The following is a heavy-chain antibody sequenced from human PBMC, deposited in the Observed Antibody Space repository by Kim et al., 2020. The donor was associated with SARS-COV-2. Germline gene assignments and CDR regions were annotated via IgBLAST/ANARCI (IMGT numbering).Heavy chain of an antibody. CDR2: ISYDGSNK. J-gene: IGHJ3*02. D-gene: IGHD2-15*01. Sequence: GGSLRLSCAASGFTFSSYAMHWVRQAPGKGLEWVAVISYDGSNKYYADSVKGRFTISRDNSKNTLYLQMNSLRAEDTAVYYCARDFVDCSGGSCDVVAFDIWGQGTMVTVSS. CDR1: GFTFSSYA. CDR3: ARDFVDCSGGSCDVVAFDI. V-gene: IGHV3-30-3*01.